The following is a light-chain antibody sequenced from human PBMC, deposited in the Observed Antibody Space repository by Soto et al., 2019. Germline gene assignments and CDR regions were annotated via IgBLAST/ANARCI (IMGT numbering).Light chain of an antibody. CDR1: SSNVGGYDY. Sequence: QSALTQPASMSGSPGQSITISCTGTSSNVGGYDYVSWYQQHPDKAPKRIIYEVTDRPSGVSSRFSGSKSGNTASLTISGLQAEDEADYYCSSLTSGSTRVFGTGTKATVL. V-gene: IGLV2-14*01. CDR2: EVT. CDR3: SSLTSGSTRV. J-gene: IGLJ1*01.